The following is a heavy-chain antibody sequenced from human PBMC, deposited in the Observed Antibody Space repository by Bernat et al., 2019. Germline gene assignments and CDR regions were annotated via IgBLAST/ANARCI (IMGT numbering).Heavy chain of an antibody. CDR1: GGTFSSYA. V-gene: IGHV1-69*01. CDR3: ARASRPHYYDSSGYYYVYWFDP. CDR2: IIPIFGTA. D-gene: IGHD3-22*01. Sequence: QVQLVQSGAEVKKPGSSVKVSCKASGGTFSSYAISWVRQAPGQGLEWMGGIIPIFGTANYAQKFQGRVTITADESTSTAYMELSSLGSEDTAVYYCARASRPHYYDSSGYYYVYWFDPWGQGTLVTVSS. J-gene: IGHJ5*02.